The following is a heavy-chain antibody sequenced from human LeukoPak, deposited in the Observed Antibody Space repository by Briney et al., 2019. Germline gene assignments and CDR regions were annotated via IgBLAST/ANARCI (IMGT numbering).Heavy chain of an antibody. CDR1: GFTFSTYA. D-gene: IGHD2-21*01. V-gene: IGHV3-21*01. CDR3: ARAGILVDHTDWYFDL. Sequence: GGSLRLSCAASGFTFSTYAMNWVRQAPGKGLQWVSSISSGGTYIYYADSVKGRFTVSRDNAKNSLYLQMNSLRAEDTAVYYCARAGILVDHTDWYFDLWGRGTLVTVSS. CDR2: ISSGGTYI. J-gene: IGHJ2*01.